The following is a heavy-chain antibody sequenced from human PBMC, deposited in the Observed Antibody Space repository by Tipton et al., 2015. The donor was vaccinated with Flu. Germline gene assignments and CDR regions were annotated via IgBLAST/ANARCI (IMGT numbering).Heavy chain of an antibody. CDR3: ARPFDYGEYGGGYS. V-gene: IGHV3-30*19. D-gene: IGHD4-17*01. CDR1: GFDFNNYG. J-gene: IGHJ1*01. Sequence: SLRLSCAASGFDFNNYGMHWVRQPPGKGLEWVTFIRYDGSKKYYADSVKGRFTISRDNSKNTLYLQMNSLRAEDTAVYCCARPFDYGEYGGGYSWGQGTLVTVSS. CDR2: IRYDGSKK.